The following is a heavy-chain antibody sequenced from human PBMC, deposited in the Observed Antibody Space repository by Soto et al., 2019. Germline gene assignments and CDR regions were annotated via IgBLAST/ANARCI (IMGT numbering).Heavy chain of an antibody. D-gene: IGHD4-17*01. CDR2: IYWDDDK. V-gene: IGHV2-5*02. J-gene: IGHJ4*02. Sequence: QITLKESGPTLVKPTQTLTLTCTFSGFSLSTFGVGVGWIRQPPGKALEWLALIYWDDDKRYNSSLKSRLTIPQDTSKNQVVLTMTNMDPVDTGTYYCAHGWVDHGNYRYYFDYWGQGTLVTVSS. CDR3: AHGWVDHGNYRYYFDY. CDR1: GFSLSTFGVG.